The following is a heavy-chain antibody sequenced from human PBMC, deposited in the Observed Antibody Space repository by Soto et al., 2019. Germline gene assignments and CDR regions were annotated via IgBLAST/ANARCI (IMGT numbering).Heavy chain of an antibody. CDR2: ISAYNGDT. D-gene: IGHD2-2*01. J-gene: IGHJ6*02. Sequence: QVQLVQSGAEVKKPGASVKVSCKASGYTFTSYGISWVRQAPGQGLEWMGWISAYNGDTNYAQKLQGRVTMTTDTSTSTAYMERRSLRSDDTAVYYCASSTSNYYYYGMDVWGQGTTVTVSS. CDR1: GYTFTSYG. V-gene: IGHV1-18*01. CDR3: ASSTSNYYYYGMDV.